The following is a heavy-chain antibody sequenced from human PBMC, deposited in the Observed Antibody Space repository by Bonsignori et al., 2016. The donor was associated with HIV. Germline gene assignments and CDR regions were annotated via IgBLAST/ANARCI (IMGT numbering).Heavy chain of an antibody. Sequence: VRQAPGKGLEWVSSISSSSSYIYYADSVKGRFTISRDNAKNSLYLQMNSLRAEDTAVYYCARADRPIYYFDYWGQGTLVTVSS. V-gene: IGHV3-21*01. CDR3: ARADRPIYYFDY. J-gene: IGHJ4*02. CDR2: ISSSSSYI. D-gene: IGHD6-6*01.